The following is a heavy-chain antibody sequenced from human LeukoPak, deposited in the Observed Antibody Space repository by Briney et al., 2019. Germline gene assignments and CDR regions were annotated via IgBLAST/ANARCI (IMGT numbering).Heavy chain of an antibody. D-gene: IGHD3-10*01. CDR2: IYTSEST. CDR1: GGSISSSNYY. J-gene: IGHJ4*02. CDR3: ARGLWFGDENPPYFDY. Sequence: SETLSLTCSVSGGSISSSNYYWSWIRQPAGKGLEWIGRIYTSESTNYNPSLKSRGTISVDTSRNQFSPKLSSVTAADTAVYYCARGLWFGDENPPYFDYWGQGILVTVSS. V-gene: IGHV4-61*02.